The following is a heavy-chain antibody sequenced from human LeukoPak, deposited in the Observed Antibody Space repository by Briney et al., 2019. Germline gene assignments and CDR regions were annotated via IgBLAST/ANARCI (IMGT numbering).Heavy chain of an antibody. CDR3: ARGYYYESSGYSFFDY. CDR2: INWNGGST. J-gene: IGHJ4*02. CDR1: GFNFDDYG. D-gene: IGHD3-22*01. Sequence: GGSLRLSCAASGFNFDDYGMSWVRQAPGMGLEWVSGINWNGGSTGYADSVKGRFTISRDNAKNSLYLQMNSLRAEDTALYYCARGYYYESSGYSFFDYWGQGTLVTVSS. V-gene: IGHV3-20*04.